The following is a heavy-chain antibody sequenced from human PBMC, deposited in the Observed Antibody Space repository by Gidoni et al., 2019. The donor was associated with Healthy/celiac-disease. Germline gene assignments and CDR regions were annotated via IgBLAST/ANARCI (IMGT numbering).Heavy chain of an antibody. J-gene: IGHJ4*02. Sequence: QVQLVESGGGLVKPGGSLRHYCSAAGFTFSDYYMSWIRQAPGKGLEWVSYISSSSSYTNYADSVKGRFTISRDNAKNSLYLQMNSLRAEDTAVYYCARVLGYYFDYWGQGTLVTVSS. CDR2: ISSSSSYT. D-gene: IGHD3-3*02. CDR3: ARVLGYYFDY. CDR1: GFTFSDYY. V-gene: IGHV3-11*06.